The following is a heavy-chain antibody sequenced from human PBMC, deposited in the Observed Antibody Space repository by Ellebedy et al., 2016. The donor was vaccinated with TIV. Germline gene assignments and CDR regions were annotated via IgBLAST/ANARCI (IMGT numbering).Heavy chain of an antibody. V-gene: IGHV3-30*18. CDR3: AKGVRGYNILTGASDY. Sequence: GESLKISXAASGFTFSAYGMHWVRQAPGKGLEWVAVISYDGSNKHYADSVKGRLAISRDNFKNTLYLQMNSLSAEDTAVYYCAKGVRGYNILTGASDYWGQGTLVTVSS. D-gene: IGHD3-9*01. CDR1: GFTFSAYG. J-gene: IGHJ4*02. CDR2: ISYDGSNK.